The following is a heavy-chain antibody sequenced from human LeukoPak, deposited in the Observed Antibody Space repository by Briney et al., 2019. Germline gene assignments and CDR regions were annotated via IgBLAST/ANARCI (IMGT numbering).Heavy chain of an antibody. Sequence: AGGSLRLSCAASGFIVSSNYMSWVRQAPGEGLEWVSVIYSGGSTYYADSVKGRFTISRDNSKNTLYLQMNSLRAEDTAVYYCASVLTGYYDYFDYWGQGTLVTVSS. CDR3: ASVLTGYYDYFDY. J-gene: IGHJ4*02. V-gene: IGHV3-53*01. CDR1: GFIVSSNY. CDR2: IYSGGST. D-gene: IGHD3-9*01.